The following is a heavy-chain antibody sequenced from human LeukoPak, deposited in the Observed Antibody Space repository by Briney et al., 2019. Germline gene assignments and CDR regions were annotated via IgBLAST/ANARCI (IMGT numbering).Heavy chain of an antibody. CDR3: TSDDYGGNSAKTADFDY. CDR1: GHTLTEFA. V-gene: IGHV1-24*01. J-gene: IGHJ4*02. Sequence: ASVRVSCKVSGHTLTEFAMHWVRQAPGEGLEWMGGFDPEDGETIYAQKFQGRVSMTEDTSTDTAYMELSSLRSEDTAVYYCTSDDYGGNSAKTADFDYWGQGTLVTVSS. D-gene: IGHD4-23*01. CDR2: FDPEDGET.